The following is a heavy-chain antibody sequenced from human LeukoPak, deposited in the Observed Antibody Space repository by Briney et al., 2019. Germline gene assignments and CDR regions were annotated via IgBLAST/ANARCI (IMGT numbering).Heavy chain of an antibody. V-gene: IGHV3-21*01. CDR2: ISGTSKYI. J-gene: IGHJ6*03. Sequence: PGGSLRLSCAASGFTFSSYTMNWVRQAPGKGLEWVSSISGTSKYIYYAHSVRGRFTIFRDNAKNSLYLQMNSLRAEDTAVYYCARDESSSWIRVLDYYYLDVWGKGTTVTVSS. CDR3: ARDESSSWIRVLDYYYLDV. CDR1: GFTFSSYT. D-gene: IGHD6-13*01.